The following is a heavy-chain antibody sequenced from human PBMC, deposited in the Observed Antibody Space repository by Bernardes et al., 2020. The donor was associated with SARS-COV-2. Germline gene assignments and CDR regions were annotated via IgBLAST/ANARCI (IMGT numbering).Heavy chain of an antibody. D-gene: IGHD3-16*01. CDR3: AKDGYTSVRYAGWFDL. CDR1: RFTFSSYG. V-gene: IGHV3-30*18. CDR2: ISYDGGNQ. J-gene: IGHJ5*02. Sequence: GGSLRLSCAASRFTFSSYGMHWVRRAPGKGLEWVATISYDGGNQYYADSVKGRFTISRDNSKNMLYLQMNSLRVEDTALYYCAKDGYTSVRYAGWFDLWGQGTLVSVSS.